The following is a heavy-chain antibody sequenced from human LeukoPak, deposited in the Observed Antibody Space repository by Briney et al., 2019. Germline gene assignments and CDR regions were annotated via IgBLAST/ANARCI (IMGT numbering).Heavy chain of an antibody. V-gene: IGHV3-30*18. Sequence: PGGSLRLSCAASGFTFSSYGMHWVRQAPGKGLEWVAVISYDGSNKYYADSVKGRFTISRDNSKNTLYLQMNSLRAEDTAVYYCAKDVRRWGLLRPNFDYWGQGTLVTVSS. CDR1: GFTFSSYG. J-gene: IGHJ4*02. CDR3: AKDVRRWGLLRPNFDY. CDR2: ISYDGSNK. D-gene: IGHD2-21*02.